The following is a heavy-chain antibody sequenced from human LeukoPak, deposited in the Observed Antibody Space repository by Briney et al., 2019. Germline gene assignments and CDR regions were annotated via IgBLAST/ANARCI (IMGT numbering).Heavy chain of an antibody. D-gene: IGHD3-22*01. J-gene: IGHJ4*02. V-gene: IGHV3-30*18. Sequence: PGRSLRLSCAASGFTFSSYGMHWVRQVPGKGLEWVAVISYDGSNKYYADSVKGRFTISRDNSKNTLYLQMNSLRAEDTAVYYCAKFGDSSGSDYWGQGTLVTVSS. CDR3: AKFGDSSGSDY. CDR2: ISYDGSNK. CDR1: GFTFSSYG.